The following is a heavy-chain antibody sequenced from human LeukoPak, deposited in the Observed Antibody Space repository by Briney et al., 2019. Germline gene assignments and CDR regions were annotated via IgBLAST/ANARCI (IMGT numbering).Heavy chain of an antibody. CDR1: GGSISSYY. Sequence: SETLSLTCTVSGGSISSYYWSWIRQPAGKGLEWIGRIYTSGSTNYNPSLKSRVTMSVDTSKNQFSLKLSSVTAADTAVYYCARGGLVPATLRPYMDVWGKGTTVTVSS. J-gene: IGHJ6*03. CDR3: ARGGLVPATLRPYMDV. CDR2: IYTSGST. D-gene: IGHD3-16*01. V-gene: IGHV4-4*07.